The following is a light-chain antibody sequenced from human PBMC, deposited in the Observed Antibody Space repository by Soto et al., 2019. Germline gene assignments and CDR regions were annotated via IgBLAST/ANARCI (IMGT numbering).Light chain of an antibody. V-gene: IGKV1-5*01. CDR3: QQYNSDRYT. Sequence: DIQMTQSPSILSASVRDRVTITCRASQSISTWLVWYQQKPGKAPNLLIYDASTLESGVPSRFSGSGSGTEFTLTISSLQPDDFATYYCQQYNSDRYTFGQGTKLEIK. CDR2: DAS. J-gene: IGKJ2*01. CDR1: QSISTW.